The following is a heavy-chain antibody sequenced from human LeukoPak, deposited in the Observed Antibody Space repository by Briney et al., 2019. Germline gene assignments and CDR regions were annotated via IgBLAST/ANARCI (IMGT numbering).Heavy chain of an antibody. V-gene: IGHV3-23*01. Sequence: TGGSLRLSCAASGFTFSSYEMNWVRQAPGKGLEWVSAISGSGGTAYYADSVKGRFTISRDNSKNTLYLQVNSLRAEDTAIYYCAKNGDRGAYCSGGSCYPYYYYNMDVWGKGTTVTVSS. CDR2: ISGSGGTA. D-gene: IGHD2-15*01. CDR3: AKNGDRGAYCSGGSCYPYYYYNMDV. CDR1: GFTFSSYE. J-gene: IGHJ6*03.